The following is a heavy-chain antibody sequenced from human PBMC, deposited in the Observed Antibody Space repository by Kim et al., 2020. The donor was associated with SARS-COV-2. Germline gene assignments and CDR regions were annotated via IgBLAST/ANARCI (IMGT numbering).Heavy chain of an antibody. D-gene: IGHD6-13*01. CDR2: ISSSSSYI. V-gene: IGHV3-21*01. J-gene: IGHJ6*02. CDR1: GFTFSSYS. Sequence: GGSLRLSCAASGFTFSSYSMNWVRQAPGKGLEWVSSISSSSSYIYYADSVKGRFTISRDNAKNSLYLQMNSLRAEDTAVYYCARDQAAAGTGVYYYYYGMDVWGQGTTVTVSS. CDR3: ARDQAAAGTGVYYYYYGMDV.